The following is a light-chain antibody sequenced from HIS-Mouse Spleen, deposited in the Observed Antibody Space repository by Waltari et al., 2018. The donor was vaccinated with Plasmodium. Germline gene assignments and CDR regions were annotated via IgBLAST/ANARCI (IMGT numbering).Light chain of an antibody. CDR2: GAS. CDR1: QSVSSSY. CDR3: QQYGSSPYT. V-gene: IGKV3-20*01. Sequence: EIVLTQSPGTLSLSPGERATLSCRASQSVSSSYLAWYQQEPGQAPRPLIHGASSRATGIPDRFSGSGSGTDFTLTISRLGPEDFAVYYCQQYGSSPYTFGQGTKLEIK. J-gene: IGKJ2*01.